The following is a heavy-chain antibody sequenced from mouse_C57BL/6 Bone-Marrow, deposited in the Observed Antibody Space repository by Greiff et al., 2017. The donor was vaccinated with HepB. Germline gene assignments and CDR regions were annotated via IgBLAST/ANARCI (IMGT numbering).Heavy chain of an antibody. V-gene: IGHV1-4*01. CDR2: INPSSGYT. D-gene: IGHD2-4*01. J-gene: IGHJ3*01. CDR3: ARSIYCDYPWFAY. CDR1: GYTFTSYT. Sequence: VQLQQSGAELVRPGASVKMSCTASGYTFTSYTMHWVKQRPGQGLEWIGYINPSSGYTKYNQKFKDKDTLTADKSSSTAYMQLSSLTSEDSAVYYYARSIYCDYPWFAYWGQGTLVTVSA.